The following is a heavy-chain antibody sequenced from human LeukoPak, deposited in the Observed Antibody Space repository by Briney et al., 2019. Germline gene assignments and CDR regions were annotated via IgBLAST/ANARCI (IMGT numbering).Heavy chain of an antibody. Sequence: SETLSLTCTVSGGSISNYYWNWIRQPPGKGLEWIGYIYYSGSTNYNLSLKSRVTISVDTSKNQFSLKLRSVTAADTAIYYCAREWGYSSGWPDAFDIWGQGTMITVSS. CDR3: AREWGYSSGWPDAFDI. J-gene: IGHJ3*02. V-gene: IGHV4-59*01. CDR1: GGSISNYY. CDR2: IYYSGST. D-gene: IGHD6-19*01.